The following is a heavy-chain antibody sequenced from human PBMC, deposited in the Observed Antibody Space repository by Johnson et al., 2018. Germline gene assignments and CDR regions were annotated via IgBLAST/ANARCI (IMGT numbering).Heavy chain of an antibody. CDR3: AIPVGFYYYHDTEV. Sequence: VQLVQSVGGLVQPGGSLRLSCVASGLTFSRYAMSWVRQAPGKGLDWVSVISGSGGSTDYADSVKGRFTVSRDNSKNTLYLQMNGLTAEDTAVYYCAIPVGFYYYHDTEVWGQGTTVTVSS. V-gene: IGHV3-23*04. D-gene: IGHD2-2*03. J-gene: IGHJ6*02. CDR2: ISGSGGST. CDR1: GLTFSRYA.